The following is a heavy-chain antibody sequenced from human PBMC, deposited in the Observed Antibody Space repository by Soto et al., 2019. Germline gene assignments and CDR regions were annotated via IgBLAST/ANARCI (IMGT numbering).Heavy chain of an antibody. V-gene: IGHV1-18*01. Sequence: ASVKVSCKASGYTFTSYGISWVRQAPGQGLEWMGWISAYNGNTNYAQKLQGRVTMTTDTSTSTAYMELRSLRSDDTAVYYCASHRPDTAIVEDAFDIWGQGTMVTVSS. CDR1: GYTFTSYG. D-gene: IGHD5-18*01. CDR3: ASHRPDTAIVEDAFDI. CDR2: ISAYNGNT. J-gene: IGHJ3*02.